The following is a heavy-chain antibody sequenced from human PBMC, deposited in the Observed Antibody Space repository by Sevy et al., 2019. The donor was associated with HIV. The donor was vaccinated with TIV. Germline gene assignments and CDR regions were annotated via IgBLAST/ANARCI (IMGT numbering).Heavy chain of an antibody. J-gene: IGHJ4*02. D-gene: IGHD3-3*01. CDR3: AKGQYYDFWSGYCDY. V-gene: IGHV3-23*01. CDR1: GFTFSSYA. CDR2: ISGSGGST. Sequence: GGSLRLSCAASGFTFSSYAMSWVRQAPGKGLEWVSAISGSGGSTYYADSVTGRFTISRDNSKNTLYLQMNSLRAEDTAVYYCAKGQYYDFWSGYCDYWGQGTLVTVSS.